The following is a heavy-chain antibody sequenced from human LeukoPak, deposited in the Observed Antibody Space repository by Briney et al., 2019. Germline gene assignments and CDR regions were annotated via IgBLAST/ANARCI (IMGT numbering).Heavy chain of an antibody. V-gene: IGHV3-30*18. CDR3: AKDRAYYYYEMDV. J-gene: IGHJ6*02. Sequence: GGPLRLPWPPSGFTFINYGMHGAPRAPGKGPEWGAYLSYEGSNKYYADSVKGRFTISSDNSQNTLYLQMNSLRAEDTAVYYCAKDRAYYYYEMDVWGQGTTVTVSS. CDR2: LSYEGSNK. CDR1: GFTFINYG.